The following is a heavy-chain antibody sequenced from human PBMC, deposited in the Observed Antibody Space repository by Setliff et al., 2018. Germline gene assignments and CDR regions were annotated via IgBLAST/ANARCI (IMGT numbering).Heavy chain of an antibody. CDR1: GFTFSNCW. D-gene: IGHD3-10*01. J-gene: IGHJ4*02. CDR3: ATYYYGSGSSYIPPHFDY. V-gene: IGHV3-7*01. Sequence: PGGSLRLSCAASGFTFSNCWVSWVRQAPGKGLEWVASINPDGSEKYYVDSVKGRFTISRDNAKNSLYLQMNSLRAEDTAVYYCATYYYGSGSSYIPPHFDYWGQGTLVTVSS. CDR2: INPDGSEK.